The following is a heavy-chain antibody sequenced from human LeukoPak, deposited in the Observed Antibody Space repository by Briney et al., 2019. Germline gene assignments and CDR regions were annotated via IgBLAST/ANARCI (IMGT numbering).Heavy chain of an antibody. J-gene: IGHJ6*04. D-gene: IGHD6-19*01. Sequence: GGSLRLSCAASGFTFSSYWMSWVRQAPGKGLEWVANIKKDGSEKYYVDSVKGRFTISRDNAKNSLYLQMNSLRAEDTAVYYCARESSGWYYYYYGMDVWGKGTTVTVSS. CDR2: IKKDGSEK. CDR1: GFTFSSYW. V-gene: IGHV3-7*03. CDR3: ARESSGWYYYYYGMDV.